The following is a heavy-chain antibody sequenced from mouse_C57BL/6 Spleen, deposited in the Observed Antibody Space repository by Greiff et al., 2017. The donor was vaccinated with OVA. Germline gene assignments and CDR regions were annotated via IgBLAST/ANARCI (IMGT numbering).Heavy chain of an antibody. V-gene: IGHV8-8*01. J-gene: IGHJ2*01. CDR1: GFSLSTFGMG. Sequence: QVTLKESGPGILQPSQTLSLTCSFSGFSLSTFGMGVGWIRQPSGKGLEWLAHIWWDDDKYYNPALKSRLTISKDTSKNQLFLKIANVDTEDTATYYCARPRELSDTRYFDYWGQGTTLTVSS. CDR3: ARPRELSDTRYFDY. CDR2: IWWDDDK. D-gene: IGHD1-1*02.